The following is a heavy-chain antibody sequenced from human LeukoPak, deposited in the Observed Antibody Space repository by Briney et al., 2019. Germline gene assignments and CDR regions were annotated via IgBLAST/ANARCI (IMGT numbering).Heavy chain of an antibody. D-gene: IGHD5-18*01. CDR1: GFTFSSYE. CDR2: ISSGGNTI. J-gene: IGHJ4*02. V-gene: IGHV3-48*03. Sequence: GGSLRLSCAASGFTFSSYEMNWVRQVPGKGLEWVSYISSGGNTIYYADSVKGRFTISRDNAKTSLYLQMNSLRAEDTAVYYCAREGTAMVSFDYWGQGTLVTVSS. CDR3: AREGTAMVSFDY.